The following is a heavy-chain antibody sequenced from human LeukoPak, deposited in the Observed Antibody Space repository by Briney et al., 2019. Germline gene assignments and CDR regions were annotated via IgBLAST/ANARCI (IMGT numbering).Heavy chain of an antibody. CDR1: GGTFNSYT. Sequence: ASVKVSCKASGGTFNSYTITWVRQAPGQGLEWMGGIMPLFNTANYAQQFQGRVTMTTDESTSTAHLEFSSLRSEDTAMYYCARVDRSHFYLDVWGKGTTVTVSS. CDR3: ARVDRSHFYLDV. CDR2: IMPLFNTA. V-gene: IGHV1-69*05. J-gene: IGHJ6*03.